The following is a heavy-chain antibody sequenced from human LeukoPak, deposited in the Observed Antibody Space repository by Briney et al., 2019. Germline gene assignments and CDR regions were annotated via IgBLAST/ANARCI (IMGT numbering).Heavy chain of an antibody. J-gene: IGHJ4*02. V-gene: IGHV1-69*13. CDR1: GGTFSSYA. CDR3: AREGRGPYYFDY. Sequence: WASVKVSCKASGGTFSSYAISWVRQAPGQGLEWMGGIIPIFGTANYAQKFQGRVTITADESTSTAYMELSSLRSEDTAVYYCAREGRGPYYFDYCGQGTLVTVSS. D-gene: IGHD5-12*01. CDR2: IIPIFGTA.